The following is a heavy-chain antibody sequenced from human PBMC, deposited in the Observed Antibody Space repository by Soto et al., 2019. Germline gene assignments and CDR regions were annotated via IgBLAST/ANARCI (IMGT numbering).Heavy chain of an antibody. CDR2: ISWNSGSI. Sequence: GGSLRLSCAASGFTFDDYAMHWVRQAPGKGLEWVSGISWNSGSIGYADSVKGRFTISRDNAKNSLYLQMNSLRAEDTALYYCAKPSYDFWSGYYFDYWGQGTLVTVSS. CDR1: GFTFDDYA. D-gene: IGHD3-3*01. J-gene: IGHJ4*02. CDR3: AKPSYDFWSGYYFDY. V-gene: IGHV3-9*01.